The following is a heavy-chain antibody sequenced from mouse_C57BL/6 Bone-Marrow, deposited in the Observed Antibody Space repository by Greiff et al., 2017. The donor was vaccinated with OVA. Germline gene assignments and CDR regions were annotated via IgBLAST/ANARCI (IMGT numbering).Heavy chain of an antibody. D-gene: IGHD2-5*01. J-gene: IGHJ3*01. CDR1: GYAFSSSW. CDR2: IYPGDGDT. Sequence: QVQLQQSGPELVKPGASVKISCKASGYAFSSSWMNWVKQRPGKGLEWIGRIYPGDGDTNYNGKFKSKATLTADKSSSTAYMQLSSLTSEDSAVYFCARSLAYYSNWAWFAYWGQGTLVTVSA. V-gene: IGHV1-82*01. CDR3: ARSLAYYSNWAWFAY.